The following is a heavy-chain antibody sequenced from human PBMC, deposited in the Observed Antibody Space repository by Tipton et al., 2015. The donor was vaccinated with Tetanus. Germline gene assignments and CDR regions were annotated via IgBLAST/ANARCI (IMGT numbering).Heavy chain of an antibody. J-gene: IGHJ6*02. CDR1: GYSFTSYW. CDR3: ARHGMATSGGYYYYGMDV. D-gene: IGHD5-24*01. V-gene: IGHV5-10-1*01. CDR2: IDPSDSYT. Sequence: QLAQSGAEVKKPGESLRISCKGSGYSFTSYWISWVRQMPGKGLEWMGRIDPSDSYTNYSPSFQGHVTISADKSISTAYLQWSSLKASDTAMYYCARHGMATSGGYYYYGMDVWGQGTTVTVSS.